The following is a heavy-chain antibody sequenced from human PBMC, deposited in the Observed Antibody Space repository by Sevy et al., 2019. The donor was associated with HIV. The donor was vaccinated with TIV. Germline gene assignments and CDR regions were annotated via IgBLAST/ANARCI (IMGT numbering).Heavy chain of an antibody. D-gene: IGHD6-6*01. J-gene: IGHJ6*02. V-gene: IGHV3-48*01. CDR3: ARGIAALPGYYYGMDV. CDR1: GFTFSSYS. CDR2: ISYESDTI. Sequence: GGSLRLSCAASGFTFSSYSMNWVRQAPGKGLEWVSQISYESDTIYYADSVRGRFTIFRDNAKNSLSLQMNILRAEDKDVYDCARGIAALPGYYYGMDVWGQGTTVTVSS.